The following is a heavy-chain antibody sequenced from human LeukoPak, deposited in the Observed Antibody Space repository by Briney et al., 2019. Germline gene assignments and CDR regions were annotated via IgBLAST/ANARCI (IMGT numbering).Heavy chain of an antibody. V-gene: IGHV7-4-1*02. CDR2: INTNTGNP. Sequence: ASVKVSCKASGYTFTSYAMNWVRQAPGQGLERMGWINTNTGNPTYAQGFTGRFVFSLDTSVSTAYLQISSLKAEDTAVYYCATAVAGKRAFVFDYWGQGTLVTVSS. CDR3: ATAVAGKRAFVFDY. CDR1: GYTFTSYA. D-gene: IGHD6-19*01. J-gene: IGHJ4*02.